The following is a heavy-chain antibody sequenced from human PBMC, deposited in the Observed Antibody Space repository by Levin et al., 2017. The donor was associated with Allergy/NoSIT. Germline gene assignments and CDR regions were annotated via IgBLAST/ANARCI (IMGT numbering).Heavy chain of an antibody. CDR1: GFTVSSNY. CDR2: IYSGGST. D-gene: IGHD5-12*01. V-gene: IGHV3-53*01. Sequence: GGSLRLSCAASGFTVSSNYMSWVRQAPGKGLEWVSVIYSGGSTYYADSVKGRFTISRDNSKNTLYLQMNSLRAEDTAVYYCAREVDIVATTTGYFDYWGQGTLVTVSS. J-gene: IGHJ4*02. CDR3: AREVDIVATTTGYFDY.